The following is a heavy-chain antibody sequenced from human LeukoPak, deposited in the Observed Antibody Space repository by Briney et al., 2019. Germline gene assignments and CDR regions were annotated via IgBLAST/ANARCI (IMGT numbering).Heavy chain of an antibody. CDR3: ARGSDTAMVSPLDY. CDR1: GGSISSSSYY. V-gene: IGHV4-39*07. D-gene: IGHD5-18*01. J-gene: IGHJ4*02. CDR2: IYYSGST. Sequence: SETLPLTCTVSGGSISSSSYYWGWIRQPPGKGLEWIGSIYYSGSTYYNPSLKSRVTISVDTSKNQFSLKLSSVTAADTAVYYCARGSDTAMVSPLDYWGQGTLVTVSS.